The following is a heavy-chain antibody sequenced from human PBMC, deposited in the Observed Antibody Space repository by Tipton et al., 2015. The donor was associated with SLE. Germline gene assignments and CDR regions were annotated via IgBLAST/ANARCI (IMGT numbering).Heavy chain of an antibody. CDR1: GGSISSTINY. Sequence: LRLSCTVSGGSISSTINYWGWIRQPPGKGLEWIGEINHRGSTNYNPSLKSRVTISIDTSKNQFSLKLSSVTAADTAVYYCARNLRQLVPNSQNYWGQGTLVIVSS. D-gene: IGHD6-6*01. J-gene: IGHJ4*02. V-gene: IGHV4-39*07. CDR2: INHRGST. CDR3: ARNLRQLVPNSQNY.